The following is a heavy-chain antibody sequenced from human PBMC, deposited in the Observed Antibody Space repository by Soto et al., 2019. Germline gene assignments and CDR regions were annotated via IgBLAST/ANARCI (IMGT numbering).Heavy chain of an antibody. CDR2: ISRSSTGI. CDR3: ARAVTWGLDV. J-gene: IGHJ6*02. V-gene: IGHV3-48*02. D-gene: IGHD3-16*02. Sequence: EVQLVESGGGLVQPGGSLRLSCAASGFTFSLYSMSWVRQAPGKGLEWVSYISRSSTGIHYADSVKGRFTISRDDATNSMHRQMNSLRDGDTPVYYCARAVTWGLDVWGQGTTVSISS. CDR1: GFTFSLYS.